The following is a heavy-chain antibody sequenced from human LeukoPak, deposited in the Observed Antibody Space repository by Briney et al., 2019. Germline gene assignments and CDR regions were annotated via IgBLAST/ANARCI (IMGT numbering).Heavy chain of an antibody. Sequence: GGSLRLSCAASGFIVSSHYVSWVRQAPGKGLEWVSSIYAGGSTYYADSVRGRFTISRDNSKNTVYLQMNSLRAEDTAVYYCARGRQITGTYYPYDYWGQGTLVTVSS. CDR2: IYAGGST. D-gene: IGHD1-26*01. V-gene: IGHV3-66*01. J-gene: IGHJ4*02. CDR1: GFIVSSHY. CDR3: ARGRQITGTYYPYDY.